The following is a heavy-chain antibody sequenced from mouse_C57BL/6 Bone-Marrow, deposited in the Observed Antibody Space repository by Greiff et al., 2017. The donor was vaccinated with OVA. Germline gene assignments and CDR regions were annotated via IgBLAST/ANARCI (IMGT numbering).Heavy chain of an antibody. CDR3: ARHEDGYYASYFDY. D-gene: IGHD2-3*01. V-gene: IGHV1-82*01. CDR1: GYAFSSSW. Sequence: VQLKESGPELVKPGASVKISCKASGYAFSSSWMNWVKQRPGKGLEGIGRIYPGDGDTNYNGKFKGKATLTADKSSSTAYMQLSSLTSEDSAVYFCARHEDGYYASYFDYWGQGTTLTVSS. CDR2: IYPGDGDT. J-gene: IGHJ2*01.